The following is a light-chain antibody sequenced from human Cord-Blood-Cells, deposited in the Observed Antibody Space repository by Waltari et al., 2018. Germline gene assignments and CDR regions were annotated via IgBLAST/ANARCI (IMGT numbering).Light chain of an antibody. Sequence: DIQITHSPSSLSPSVADTLTITCRASQSISSYLNWYQQKPGKAPKLLIYAASSLQSGVPSRFSGSGSGTDFTLTISSLQPEDFATYYCQQSYSTPPTFGQGTKVEIK. CDR1: QSISSY. V-gene: IGKV1-39*01. CDR3: QQSYSTPPT. J-gene: IGKJ1*01. CDR2: AAS.